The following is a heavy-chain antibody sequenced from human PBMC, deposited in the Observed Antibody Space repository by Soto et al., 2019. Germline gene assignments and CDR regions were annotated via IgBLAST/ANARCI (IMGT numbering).Heavy chain of an antibody. V-gene: IGHV1-69*04. Sequence: GASVKVSCKASGGTFSIYTISWVRQAPGQGLEWMGRIIPILGMANYAQKFQGRVTITADKSTSTAYMELSSLRSEDTAVYYCARDPSYYGMDVWGQGTTVTVSS. CDR1: GGTFSIYT. CDR2: IIPILGMA. CDR3: ARDPSYYGMDV. J-gene: IGHJ6*02.